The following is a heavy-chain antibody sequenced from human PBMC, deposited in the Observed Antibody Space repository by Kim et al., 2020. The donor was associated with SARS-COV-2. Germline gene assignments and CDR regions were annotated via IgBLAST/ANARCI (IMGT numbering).Heavy chain of an antibody. CDR1: GGTFSSYA. CDR2: IIPILGIA. J-gene: IGHJ6*03. CDR3: ARAPITIFGEVTPGYYYMDV. V-gene: IGHV1-69*04. Sequence: SVKVSCKASGGTFSSYAISWVRQAPGQGLEWMGRIIPILGIANYAQKFQGRVTITADKSTSTAYMELSSLRSEDTAVYYCARAPITIFGEVTPGYYYMDVWGKGTTVTVSS. D-gene: IGHD3-3*01.